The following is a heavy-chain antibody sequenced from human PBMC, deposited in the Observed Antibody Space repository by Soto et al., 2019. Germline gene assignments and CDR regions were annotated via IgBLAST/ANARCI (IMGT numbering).Heavy chain of an antibody. J-gene: IGHJ5*02. V-gene: IGHV5-10-1*01. CDR2: IDPSDSYT. Sequence: GESLKISGKGSGYSFISFWVSWVRQMPGKGLEWMGRIDPSDSYTNYSPSFQGHVTISADKSISTAYLQWSSLKASDTAMYYCARLVGANPGGTNWFDPWGQGTLVTVSS. CDR1: GYSFISFW. D-gene: IGHD1-26*01. CDR3: ARLVGANPGGTNWFDP.